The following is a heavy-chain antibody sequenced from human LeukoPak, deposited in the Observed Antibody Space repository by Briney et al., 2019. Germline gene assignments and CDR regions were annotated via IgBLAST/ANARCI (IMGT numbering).Heavy chain of an antibody. CDR3: AKQPRSDGYVYLEY. CDR2: ISGSGGST. D-gene: IGHD5-24*01. V-gene: IGHV3-23*01. J-gene: IGHJ4*02. CDR1: EFTFSSYA. Sequence: GGSLRLSCAASEFTFSSYAMSWVRQAPGKGLEWVSAISGSGGSTYYADSVKGRFTISRDNSKNTLYLQMSDLRAEDTALYFCAKQPRSDGYVYLEYWGQGTLVTVSS.